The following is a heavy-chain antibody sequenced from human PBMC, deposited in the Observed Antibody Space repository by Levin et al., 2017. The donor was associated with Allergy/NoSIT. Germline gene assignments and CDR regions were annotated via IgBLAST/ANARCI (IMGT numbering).Heavy chain of an antibody. D-gene: IGHD1-26*01. J-gene: IGHJ6*02. V-gene: IGHV3-30*18. CDR1: GFTLSSYG. Sequence: GGSLRLSCATSGFTLSSYGMHWVRQAPGKGLEWVAVISYDGSEKYYADSVKGRVTISRDNSKNTLYLEMNSLRAEDTAAYYCAKDLYSVTYSYYALDVWGQGTTVTVSS. CDR3: AKDLYSVTYSYYALDV. CDR2: ISYDGSEK.